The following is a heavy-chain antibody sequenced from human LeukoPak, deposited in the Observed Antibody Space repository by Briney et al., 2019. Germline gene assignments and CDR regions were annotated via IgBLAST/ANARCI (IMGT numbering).Heavy chain of an antibody. V-gene: IGHV4-39*01. CDR2: IYYSGST. D-gene: IGHD3-3*01. CDR1: GGSISSSSYY. J-gene: IGHJ5*02. CDR3: ASSSYDFWSGEKNWFDP. Sequence: SETLSLTCTVSGGSISSSSYYWGWIRQPPGEGLEWIGSIYYSGSTYYNPSLKSRVTISVDTSKNQFSLKLSSVTAADTAVYYCASSSYDFWSGEKNWFDPWGQGTLVTVSS.